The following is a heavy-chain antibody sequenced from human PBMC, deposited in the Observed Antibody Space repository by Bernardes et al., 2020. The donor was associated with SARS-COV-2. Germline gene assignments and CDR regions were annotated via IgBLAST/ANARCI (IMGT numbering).Heavy chain of an antibody. CDR3: TLLGATSY. V-gene: IGHV1-58*02. CDR1: GFTFSDSA. Sequence: SVKVSCKASGFTFSDSAIQWVRQERGQHLEWIGWITVGSGRTNYAQEFEERVTIERDMSTATAYLELSSLRSDDTAVYYCTLLGATSYWGQGTLVTVSS. CDR2: ITVGSGRT. J-gene: IGHJ4*02. D-gene: IGHD1-26*01.